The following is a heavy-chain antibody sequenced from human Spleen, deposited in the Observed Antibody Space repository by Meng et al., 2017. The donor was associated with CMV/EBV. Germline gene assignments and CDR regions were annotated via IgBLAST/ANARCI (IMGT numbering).Heavy chain of an antibody. CDR2: INHSGST. V-gene: IGHV4-34*01. CDR1: GGSFGGYY. Sequence: VRLQQWGAGLLKPSEALSPPCAVYGGSFGGYYWSWIRQPPGKGLEWIGEINHSGSTNYNPSLKSRVTISVDTSKNQFSLKLSSVTAADTAVYYCARGGFTSPGGFDPWGQGTLVTVSS. CDR3: ARGGFTSPGGFDP. J-gene: IGHJ5*02. D-gene: IGHD2/OR15-2a*01.